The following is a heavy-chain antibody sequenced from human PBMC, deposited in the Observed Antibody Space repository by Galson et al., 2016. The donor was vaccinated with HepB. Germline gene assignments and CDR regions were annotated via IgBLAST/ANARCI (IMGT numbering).Heavy chain of an antibody. V-gene: IGHV3-21*01. CDR3: ARSKDSRWYSSFDY. Sequence: SLRLSCAVSGFTLSNYRIDWVRQAPGKGLEWVSCISSSSVYIWYADSVRGRFTNSRDNAKNSLYLQMNSLRVEDTAVYYCARSKDSRWYSSFDYWGQGTLATVSS. D-gene: IGHD6-13*01. CDR2: ISSSSVYI. J-gene: IGHJ4*02. CDR1: GFTLSNYR.